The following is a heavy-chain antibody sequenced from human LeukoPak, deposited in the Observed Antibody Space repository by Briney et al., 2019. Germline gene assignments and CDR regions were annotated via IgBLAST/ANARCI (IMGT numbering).Heavy chain of an antibody. Sequence: GGSLRLSCAASGFIFNNYCMTWVRQAPGKGLEWVVNIKHDASEINYVDSVKGRFTISRDNSKNTLYLQMNSLRAEDTAVYYCAKDQERIWLQVFNYWGQGTLVTVSS. CDR1: GFIFNNYC. J-gene: IGHJ4*02. CDR3: AKDQERIWLQVFNY. CDR2: IKHDASEI. V-gene: IGHV3-7*03. D-gene: IGHD5-24*01.